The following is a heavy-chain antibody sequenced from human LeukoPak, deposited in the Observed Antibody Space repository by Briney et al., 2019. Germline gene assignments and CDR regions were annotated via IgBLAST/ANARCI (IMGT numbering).Heavy chain of an antibody. D-gene: IGHD3-10*01. J-gene: IGHJ4*02. CDR3: ARDSHYYGSGSLSDY. CDR2: ISSSSSYI. V-gene: IGHV3-21*04. CDR1: GFTFSSYS. Sequence: GGSLRLSCAASGFTFSSYSMNWVRQAPGKGLEWVSSISSSSSYIYYADSVKGRFTISRDNAKNSLYLQMNSLRAEDTAVYYCARDSHYYGSGSLSDYWGQGTLVTVSS.